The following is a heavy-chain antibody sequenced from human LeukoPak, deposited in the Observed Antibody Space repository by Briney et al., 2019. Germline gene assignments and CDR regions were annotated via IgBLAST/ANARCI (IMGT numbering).Heavy chain of an antibody. CDR3: ARDVAGP. CDR2: INPNSGGT. V-gene: IGHV1-2*02. D-gene: IGHD1-14*01. J-gene: IGHJ5*02. Sequence: ASVKVSCKASGYTFTAYYLHWVRLAPGQGLEWMGWINPNSGGTNYAQNFQGRVTMTRDTSISTAYMELTSLRSDDTAVYYCARDVAGPWGQGTLVTVSS. CDR1: GYTFTAYY.